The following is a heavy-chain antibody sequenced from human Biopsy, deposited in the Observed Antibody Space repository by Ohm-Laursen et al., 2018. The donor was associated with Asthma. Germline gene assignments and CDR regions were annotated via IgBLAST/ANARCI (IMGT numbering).Heavy chain of an antibody. V-gene: IGHV3-53*01. D-gene: IGHD4-23*01. CDR1: GFTVSTNG. Sequence: SLRLSCAASGFTVSTNGMSWVRQPPGKGLEWVSVIYSGGGTYYAASAQGRVTISRDNSKNTLSLQMNSLRAEDTAVYYCARAYGGSFFSGSFDIWGQGTMVTVSS. CDR2: IYSGGGT. CDR3: ARAYGGSFFSGSFDI. J-gene: IGHJ3*02.